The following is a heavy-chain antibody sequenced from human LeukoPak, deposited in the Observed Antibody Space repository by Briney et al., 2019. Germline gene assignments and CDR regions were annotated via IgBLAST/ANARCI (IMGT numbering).Heavy chain of an antibody. CDR2: IHYSGRT. V-gene: IGHV4-59*01. CDR3: ARVRSGWANDALDI. Sequence: PSETLSLTCTVPGGSISTYYWSWIRQPPGKGLEWIGNIHYSGRTNSNPPLKSRVTISVDMSKNQFSLNLSSVTAADTAGYYCARVRSGWANDALDIWGQGTMVTVSS. J-gene: IGHJ3*02. CDR1: GGSISTYY. D-gene: IGHD6-19*01.